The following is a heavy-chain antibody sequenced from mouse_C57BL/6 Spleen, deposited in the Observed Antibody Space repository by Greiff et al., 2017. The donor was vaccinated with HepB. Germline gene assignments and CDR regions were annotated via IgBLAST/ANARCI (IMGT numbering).Heavy chain of an antibody. J-gene: IGHJ4*01. Sequence: VQLQQSGAELVRPGASVTLSCKASGYTFTDYEMHWVKQTPVHGLEWIGAIDPETGGTAYNQKFKDKATLTVDKSSSTAYMQLSSLTSEDSAVYYCARDGYYGVDYWGQGTSVTVSS. D-gene: IGHD1-1*01. CDR1: GYTFTDYE. V-gene: IGHV1-15*01. CDR3: ARDGYYGVDY. CDR2: IDPETGGT.